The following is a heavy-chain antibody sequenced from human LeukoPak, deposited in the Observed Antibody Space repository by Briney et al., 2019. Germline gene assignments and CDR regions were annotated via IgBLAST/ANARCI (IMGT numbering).Heavy chain of an antibody. CDR1: GGSFSGYY. J-gene: IGHJ4*02. V-gene: IGHV4-34*01. CDR2: INHSGST. CDR3: ARGPRSSGGTLVTRFLTAVFDY. Sequence: PSETLSLTCAVYGGSFSGYYWSWIRQPPGKGLEWIGEINHSGSTNYNPSLKSRVTISVDTSKNQFSLKLSSVTAADTAVYYCARGPRSSGGTLVTRFLTAVFDYWGQGTLVTVSS. D-gene: IGHD4-23*01.